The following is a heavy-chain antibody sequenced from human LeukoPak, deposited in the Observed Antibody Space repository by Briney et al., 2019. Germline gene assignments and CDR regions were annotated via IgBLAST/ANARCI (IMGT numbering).Heavy chain of an antibody. CDR3: ARDRAGQQYWFDP. CDR2: INHSGST. D-gene: IGHD4-11*01. Sequence: SETLSLTCAVYGGSFSGYYWSWIRQPPGKGLEWIGEINHSGSTNYNPSLKSRVTISVDTSKDQFSLKLSSVTAADTAVYYCARDRAGQQYWFDPWGQGTLVTVSS. J-gene: IGHJ5*02. CDR1: GGSFSGYY. V-gene: IGHV4-34*01.